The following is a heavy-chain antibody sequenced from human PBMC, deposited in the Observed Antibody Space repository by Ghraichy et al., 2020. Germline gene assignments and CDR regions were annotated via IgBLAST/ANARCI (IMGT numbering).Heavy chain of an antibody. Sequence: GGSLRLSCAASGFTFSSYWMSWVRQAPGKGLEWVANIKQDGSEKYYVDSVKGRFTISRDNAKNSLYLQMNSLRAEDTAVYYCARSHRDHDFWSGYLAYYYMDVWGKGTTVTVSS. CDR2: IKQDGSEK. V-gene: IGHV3-7*01. CDR1: GFTFSSYW. D-gene: IGHD3-3*01. CDR3: ARSHRDHDFWSGYLAYYYMDV. J-gene: IGHJ6*03.